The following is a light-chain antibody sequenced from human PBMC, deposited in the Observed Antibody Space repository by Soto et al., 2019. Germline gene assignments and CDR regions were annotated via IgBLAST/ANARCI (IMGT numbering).Light chain of an antibody. CDR3: QVWDSSSDHPWWV. Sequence: SYELTQPPSVSVAPGQTARITCGGTNIGSKSVHWYQQKPGQAPVLVVYDDSDRPSGIPERFSGSNSGNTATLTISRVEAGDEADYYCQVWDSSSDHPWWVFGGGTKLTVL. J-gene: IGLJ3*02. V-gene: IGLV3-21*02. CDR2: DDS. CDR1: NIGSKS.